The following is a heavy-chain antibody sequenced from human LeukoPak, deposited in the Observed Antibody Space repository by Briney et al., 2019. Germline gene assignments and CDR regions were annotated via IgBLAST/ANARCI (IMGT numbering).Heavy chain of an antibody. J-gene: IGHJ6*03. CDR3: ARATPGYCSSTSCYDYYYYYYMDV. D-gene: IGHD2-2*01. CDR1: GGSFSGYY. V-gene: IGHV4-34*01. CDR2: INHSGST. Sequence: SETLSLTCAVYGGSFSGYYWSWIRQPPGKGLEWIGEINHSGSTNYNPSLKSRVTISVDTSKNQFSLKLSSVTAADTAVYYCARATPGYCSSTSCYDYYYYYYMDVWGKGTTVTISS.